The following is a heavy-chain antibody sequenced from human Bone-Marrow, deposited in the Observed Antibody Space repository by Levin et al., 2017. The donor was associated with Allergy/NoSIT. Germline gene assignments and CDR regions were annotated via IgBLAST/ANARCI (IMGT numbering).Heavy chain of an antibody. Sequence: PAASVKVSCIVSGFTFSDYSIYWVRQAPGKGLEWISSISSDSSDLYYADSVKGRFTISRDNAKNSLNLQVSSLRAEDTAVYHCTRDRGEWGQFYFDYWGQGILVTVSS. J-gene: IGHJ4*02. CDR3: TRDRGEWGQFYFDY. D-gene: IGHD1-26*01. CDR2: ISSDSSDL. V-gene: IGHV3-21*01. CDR1: GFTFSDYS.